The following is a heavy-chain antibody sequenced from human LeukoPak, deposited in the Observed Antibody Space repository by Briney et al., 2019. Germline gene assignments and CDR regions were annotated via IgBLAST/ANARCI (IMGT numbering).Heavy chain of an antibody. D-gene: IGHD2-15*01. CDR3: AGVSLSGYCSGASCYFDY. CDR1: GDSIRNHY. V-gene: IGHV4-59*11. CDR2: IHYSGST. J-gene: IGHJ4*01. Sequence: SETLSLTCTVSGDSIRNHYWSWIRQPPGKGLECIGVIHYSGSTNYNPSVKSRVTISVDTPKNQFSLKLNSVTAADTAVYFCAGVSLSGYCSGASCYFDYWGHGTLVTVSS.